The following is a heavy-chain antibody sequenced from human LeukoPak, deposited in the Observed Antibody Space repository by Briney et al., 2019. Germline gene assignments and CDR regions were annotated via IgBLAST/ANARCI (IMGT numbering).Heavy chain of an antibody. D-gene: IGHD3-10*01. CDR1: GGSVTSGSYY. V-gene: IGHV4-39*07. Sequence: SETLSLTCTVSGGSVTSGSYYWAWIRQPPGKGLEWVGSITYSGNTYYSASLRSRVTLSLDTSQNQFSLKLTSVTPADTAVYYCAKTAKYYYGSETYYFFEYWGQGTLVTVSS. CDR2: ITYSGNT. J-gene: IGHJ4*02. CDR3: AKTAKYYYGSETYYFFEY.